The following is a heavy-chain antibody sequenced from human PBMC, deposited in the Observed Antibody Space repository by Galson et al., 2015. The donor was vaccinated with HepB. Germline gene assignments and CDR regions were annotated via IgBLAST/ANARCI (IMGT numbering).Heavy chain of an antibody. CDR3: AKEKGPATPVLGHIVVVTATEAFDI. J-gene: IGHJ3*02. CDR1: GFTFSSYA. V-gene: IGHV3-23*01. CDR2: ISGSGGST. D-gene: IGHD2-21*02. Sequence: SLRLSCAASGFTFSSYAMSWVRQAPGKGLEWVSAISGSGGSTYYADSVKGRFTISRDNSKNTLYLQMNSLRAEDTAVYYCAKEKGPATPVLGHIVVVTATEAFDIWGQGTMVTVSS.